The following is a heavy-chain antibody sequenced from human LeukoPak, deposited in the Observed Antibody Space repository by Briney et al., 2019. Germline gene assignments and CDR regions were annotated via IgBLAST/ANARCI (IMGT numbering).Heavy chain of an antibody. CDR3: AKVADSYGNWRGVYYYMDV. Sequence: PGGSLRLSCAASGFTFRRYGMNWVRQAPGKGLEWVSAISGSGGSTYYGNSVKGRFTISRDNSKNTLYLQMNSLRAEDTAVYYCAKVADSYGNWRGVYYYMDVWGKGTTVTISS. J-gene: IGHJ6*03. CDR1: GFTFRRYG. V-gene: IGHV3-23*01. D-gene: IGHD5-18*01. CDR2: ISGSGGST.